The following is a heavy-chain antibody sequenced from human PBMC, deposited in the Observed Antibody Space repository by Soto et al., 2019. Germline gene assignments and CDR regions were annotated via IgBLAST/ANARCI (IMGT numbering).Heavy chain of an antibody. CDR3: AREVSGIQAYDY. D-gene: IGHD1-20*01. CDR2: ISQSGNT. J-gene: IGHJ4*02. V-gene: IGHV4-4*02. Sequence: QVQLQESGPGLVKPSGTLSLTCAVSGASISSGYWWNWVRQPPGKGLEWIGEISQSGNTNYHPSPMRRATMSVSKSRNFFSLELESVPAADTAVYYCAREVSGIQAYDYWGQGTLVTVSS. CDR1: GASISSGYW.